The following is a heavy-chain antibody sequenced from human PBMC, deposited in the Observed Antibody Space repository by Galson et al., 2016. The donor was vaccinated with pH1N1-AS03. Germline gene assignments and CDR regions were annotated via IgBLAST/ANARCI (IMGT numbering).Heavy chain of an antibody. CDR2: IKQDGSEK. CDR3: ATNIEQRYTSKWYKFDH. V-gene: IGHV3-7*01. J-gene: IGHJ4*02. Sequence: SLRLSCAASGFSFSTFWMTWVRQAPGKGLEWVANIKQDGSEKYYADFVKGRFTISRDNAKNSLYLQMNSLRAEDTAVYYCATNIEQRYTSKWYKFDHWGPGTLVTVSS. CDR1: GFSFSTFW. D-gene: IGHD6-13*01.